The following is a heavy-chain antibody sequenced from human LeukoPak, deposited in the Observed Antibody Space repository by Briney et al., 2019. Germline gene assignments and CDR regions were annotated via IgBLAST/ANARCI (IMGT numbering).Heavy chain of an antibody. V-gene: IGHV4-59*08. CDR2: IYYSGST. CDR3: ARIGAVVRYFDY. CDR1: GGSISSYY. Sequence: SETLSLTCTVSGGSISSYYWSWIRQPPGKGLEWIGYIYYSGSTNYNPSLKSRVTISVDTSKSQFSLKLSSVTAADTAVYYCARIGAVVRYFDYWGQGTLVTVSS. D-gene: IGHD2-15*01. J-gene: IGHJ4*02.